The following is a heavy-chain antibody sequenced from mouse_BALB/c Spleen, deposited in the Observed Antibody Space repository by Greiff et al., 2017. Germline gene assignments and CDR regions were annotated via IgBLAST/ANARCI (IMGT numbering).Heavy chain of an antibody. CDR1: GYTFTSYW. Sequence: ESGAELVKPGASVKLSCKTSGYTFTSYWIQWVKQRPGQGLGWIGEIFPGTGTTYYNEKFKGKATLTIDTSSSTAYMQLSSLTSEDSAVYFCARDDYGSPPFAYWGQGTLVTVSA. J-gene: IGHJ3*01. V-gene: IGHV1S132*01. D-gene: IGHD1-1*01. CDR2: IFPGTGTT. CDR3: ARDDYGSPPFAY.